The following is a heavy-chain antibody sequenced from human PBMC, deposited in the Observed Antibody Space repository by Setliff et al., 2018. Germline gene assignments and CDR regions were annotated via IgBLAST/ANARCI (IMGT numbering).Heavy chain of an antibody. CDR3: AKTPPTDWYFDL. CDR1: GLSLSNYA. CDR2: IWYDGSNK. J-gene: IGHJ2*01. V-gene: IGHV3-30*02. D-gene: IGHD2-15*01. Sequence: GGSLRLSCAASGLSLSNYAMHWVRQAPDKGLEWVAAIWYDGSNKFYADSVKGRFTISRDTSKNTLDLEMSSLSVEDTAVYYCAKTPPTDWYFDLWGRGTLVTVSS.